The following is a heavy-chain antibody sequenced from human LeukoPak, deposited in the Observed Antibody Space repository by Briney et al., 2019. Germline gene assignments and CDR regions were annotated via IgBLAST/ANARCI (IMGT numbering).Heavy chain of an antibody. CDR3: ARGPRVGAGGFVYYHYIDV. Sequence: PGGSLRLSCAASGVTFSSYAMHRVRQAPGKGLEWVAVISYDGSKKYYAESVKGRFTISRDNPKNTQHLQMNSLRAENTAVYYCARGPRVGAGGFVYYHYIDVWGKGTTVTVSS. CDR1: GVTFSSYA. D-gene: IGHD1-26*01. J-gene: IGHJ6*03. V-gene: IGHV3-30*04. CDR2: ISYDGSKK.